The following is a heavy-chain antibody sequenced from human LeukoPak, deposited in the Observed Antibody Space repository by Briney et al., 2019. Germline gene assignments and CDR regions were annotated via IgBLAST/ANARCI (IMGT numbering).Heavy chain of an antibody. J-gene: IGHJ3*02. V-gene: IGHV1-8*01. CDR1: GYTFTSSN. CDR3: VRHYYDYVAFDI. CDR2: VSPHNGDT. D-gene: IGHD3-22*01. Sequence: ASVKVSCKASGYTFTSSNINWFRQAPGRGFEWLGFVSPHNGDTGYTQNFQGRVTMTRDTSINTAYMELSGLRSEDTAGYYCVRHYYDYVAFDIWGQGTMVIVPS.